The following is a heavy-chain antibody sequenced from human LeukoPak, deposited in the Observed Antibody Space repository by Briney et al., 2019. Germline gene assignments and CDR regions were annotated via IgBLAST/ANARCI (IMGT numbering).Heavy chain of an antibody. CDR3: AREGSLGKYGMDV. Sequence: PGGSLRLSCAASGFTFSSSAMSWVRQAPGKGLEWVSAISNNGGYTYYADSVQGRFTISRDNSKSTLCLQMNSLRAEDTAVYYCAREGSLGKYGMDVWGQGTTVTVSS. D-gene: IGHD3-10*01. CDR2: ISNNGGYT. V-gene: IGHV3-23*01. J-gene: IGHJ6*02. CDR1: GFTFSSSA.